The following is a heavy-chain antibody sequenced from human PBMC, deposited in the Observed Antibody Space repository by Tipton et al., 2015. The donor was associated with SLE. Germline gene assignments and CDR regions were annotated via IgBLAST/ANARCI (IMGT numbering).Heavy chain of an antibody. Sequence: AGLVKPSETLSLICAVHGGSFSGYYWSWIRQPPGKGLEWIGEINHSGSTNYNPSLKSRVTISVDTSKNQFSLKLSSVTAADTAVYYCARVAPTEVFDYWGQGTLVTVSS. D-gene: IGHD1-1*01. CDR2: INHSGST. CDR3: ARVAPTEVFDY. V-gene: IGHV4-34*01. CDR1: GGSFSGYY. J-gene: IGHJ4*02.